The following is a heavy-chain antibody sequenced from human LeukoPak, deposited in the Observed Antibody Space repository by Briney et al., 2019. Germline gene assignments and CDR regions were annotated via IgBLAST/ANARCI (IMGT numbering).Heavy chain of an antibody. Sequence: PSETLSLTCAVYGDTIRTSFYYWDWIRQPPGKGLEWIGGIFYSGITYYNPSLKSRVSMSVDTSKNQFSLKLSSVTAADTAVYYCARNGYLEWLLPLDYWGQGTLVTVSS. CDR1: GDTIRTSFYY. CDR2: IFYSGIT. J-gene: IGHJ4*02. V-gene: IGHV4-39*07. CDR3: ARNGYLEWLLPLDY. D-gene: IGHD3-3*01.